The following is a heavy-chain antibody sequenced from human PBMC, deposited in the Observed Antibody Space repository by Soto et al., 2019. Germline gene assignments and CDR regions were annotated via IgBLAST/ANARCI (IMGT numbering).Heavy chain of an antibody. V-gene: IGHV3-53*01. Sequence: EVQVVESGGGLIQPGGSLRLSCAVSGFTVTINYMSWVRQAPGKGLEWVAVIYSGGTIYYADYVKGRFTSSRDTSKNTLYLQMNSLRGEDTAVYYCHGYGYWGKGTLVTVSS. CDR3: HGYGY. CDR1: GFTVTINY. CDR2: IYSGGTI. D-gene: IGHD5-12*01. J-gene: IGHJ4*02.